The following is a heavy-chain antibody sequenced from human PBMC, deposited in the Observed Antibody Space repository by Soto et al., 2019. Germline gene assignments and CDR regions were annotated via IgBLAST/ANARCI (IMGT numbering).Heavy chain of an antibody. V-gene: IGHV1-69*13. Sequence: GASVKVSCKASGGTFSSYAISWVRQAPGQGLEWMGGIIPIFGTANYAQKFQGRVTITADESTSTAYMELSSLRSEDTAVYYCAREEDYGDYASESWGMDGWGQGTTVTVYS. CDR1: GGTFSSYA. CDR3: AREEDYGDYASESWGMDG. D-gene: IGHD4-17*01. CDR2: IIPIFGTA. J-gene: IGHJ6*02.